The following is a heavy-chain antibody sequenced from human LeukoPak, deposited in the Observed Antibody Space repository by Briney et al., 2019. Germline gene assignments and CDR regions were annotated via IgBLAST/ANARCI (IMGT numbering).Heavy chain of an antibody. CDR2: IYSGGST. D-gene: IGHD3-22*01. CDR1: GFTFSSYA. V-gene: IGHV3-53*01. CDR3: ARAKGESGDYDSSGFYYLFNY. Sequence: PGGSLRLSCVASGFTFSSYAMSWVRQTPGKGLEWVSVIYSGGSTYYADSVKGRFTISRDNSKNTLYLQMNSLRAEDTAVYYCARAKGESGDYDSSGFYYLFNYWGQGTLVTVSS. J-gene: IGHJ4*02.